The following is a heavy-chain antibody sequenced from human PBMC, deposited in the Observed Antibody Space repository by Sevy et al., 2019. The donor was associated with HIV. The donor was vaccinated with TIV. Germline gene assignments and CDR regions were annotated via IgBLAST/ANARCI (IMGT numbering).Heavy chain of an antibody. J-gene: IGHJ4*02. CDR3: AREGGSYYYYFDY. V-gene: IGHV3-23*01. CDR1: GFTFNNYP. Sequence: GGSLRLSCVTSGFTFNNYPMTWVRQAPGKGLEWVSAISGSSDSAYYADSVKDRFIISRDNSKNTLYLQMHSLRAEDMAVYYCAREGGSYYYYFDYWGQGTLVTVSS. CDR2: ISGSSDSA. D-gene: IGHD1-26*01.